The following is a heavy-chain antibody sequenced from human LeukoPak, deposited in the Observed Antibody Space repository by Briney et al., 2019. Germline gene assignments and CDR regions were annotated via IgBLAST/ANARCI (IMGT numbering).Heavy chain of an antibody. CDR3: ASSFHVDILTGYYKGGGGDYFYY. Sequence: GGYLRLSCAASGFTFSSYSMNWVRQAPGKGLEWVSSISSSSSYIYYADSVKGRFTISRDNAKNSLYLQMNSLRAEDTAVYYCASSFHVDILTGYYKGGGGDYFYYWGQGTLVTVSS. D-gene: IGHD3-9*01. CDR1: GFTFSSYS. CDR2: ISSSSSYI. J-gene: IGHJ4*02. V-gene: IGHV3-21*01.